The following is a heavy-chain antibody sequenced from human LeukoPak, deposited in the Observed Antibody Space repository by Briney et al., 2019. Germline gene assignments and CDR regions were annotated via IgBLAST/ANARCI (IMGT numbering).Heavy chain of an antibody. CDR1: GYTFTGYY. Sequence: PGASVKVSCTASGYTFTGYYMHWVRQAPGQGLEWMGWINPNSGGTNYAQKFQGRVTMTRDTSISTAYMELSRLRSDDTAVYYCARVVRRTVRAAADINWFDPWGQGTLVTVSS. CDR2: INPNSGGT. CDR3: ARVVRRTVRAAADINWFDP. V-gene: IGHV1-2*02. D-gene: IGHD6-13*01. J-gene: IGHJ5*02.